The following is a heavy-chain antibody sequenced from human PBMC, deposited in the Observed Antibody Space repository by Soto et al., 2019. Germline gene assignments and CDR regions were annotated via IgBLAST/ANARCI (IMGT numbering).Heavy chain of an antibody. J-gene: IGHJ6*02. CDR3: ARVGYDFWSGYFERGMDV. CDR2: INHSGST. Sequence: SETLSLTCAVYGGSFSGYYWSWIRQPPGKGLEWVGEINHSGSTNYNPSLKSRVTISVDTSKNQFSLKLSSVTAADTAVYYCARVGYDFWSGYFERGMDVWGQGTTVTVSS. CDR1: GGSFSGYY. D-gene: IGHD3-3*01. V-gene: IGHV4-34*01.